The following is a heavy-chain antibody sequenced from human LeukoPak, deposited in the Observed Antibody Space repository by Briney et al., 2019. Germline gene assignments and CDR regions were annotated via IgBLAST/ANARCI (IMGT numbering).Heavy chain of an antibody. CDR2: ISGSGGST. D-gene: IGHD3-16*01. CDR1: GFTFSSYA. CDR3: VRLINYAGDP. V-gene: IGHV3-23*01. Sequence: GGSLRLSCAASGFTFSSYAMSWVRQAPGKGLEWVSAISGSGGSTYYADSVKGRFSVSRDNAKNSLFLHMNSLRAEDTAVYYCVRLINYAGDPWGQGTEVIVSS. J-gene: IGHJ5*02.